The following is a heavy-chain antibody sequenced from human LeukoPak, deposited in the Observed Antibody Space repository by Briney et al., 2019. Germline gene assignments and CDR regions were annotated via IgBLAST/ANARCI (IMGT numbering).Heavy chain of an antibody. CDR3: ARDLRGGMVVYASGDDY. J-gene: IGHJ4*02. CDR1: GYSLSSGYY. D-gene: IGHD2-8*02. CDR2: IYHSGST. Sequence: PSETLSLTCTVSGYSLSSGYYWGWIRQPPGKGLEWIGRIYHSGSTYYNPSLKSRVTISVDTSKNQFSLKLSSVTAADPAVYYCARDLRGGMVVYASGDDYWGQGTLVAVSS. V-gene: IGHV4-38-2*02.